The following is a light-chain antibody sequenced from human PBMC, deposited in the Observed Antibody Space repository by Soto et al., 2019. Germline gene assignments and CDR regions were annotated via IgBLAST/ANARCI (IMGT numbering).Light chain of an antibody. CDR2: LGS. J-gene: IGKJ4*01. Sequence: DIVMTQSPLSLPVTPGEPASISCRSSQSLLHSNGYNYLDWYLQKPEQSPQLLIYLGSNRASGVPDRFSGSGSGSDVTLKISRVEAEDVGVYYCMQALQTPLTFGGGTKVEIK. CDR3: MQALQTPLT. CDR1: QSLLHSNGYNY. V-gene: IGKV2-28*01.